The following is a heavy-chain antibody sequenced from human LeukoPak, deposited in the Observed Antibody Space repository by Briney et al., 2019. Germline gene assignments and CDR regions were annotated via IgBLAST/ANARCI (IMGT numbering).Heavy chain of an antibody. CDR1: GYTFTSYG. V-gene: IGHV1-18*01. Sequence: ASVKVSCKASGYTFTSYGISWVRQAPGQGLEWMGWISAYNGNTNYAQKLQGRVTMTTDTSTSTAYMELRSLRSDDTAVYYCARDSYYGSGSTYYYYYYMDVWGKGTTDTISS. J-gene: IGHJ6*03. CDR2: ISAYNGNT. D-gene: IGHD3-10*01. CDR3: ARDSYYGSGSTYYYYYYMDV.